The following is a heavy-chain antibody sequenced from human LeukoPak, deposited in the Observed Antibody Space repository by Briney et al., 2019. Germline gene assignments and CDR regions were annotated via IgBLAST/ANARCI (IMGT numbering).Heavy chain of an antibody. Sequence: GESLQISCKGSGYSFTSYWIGWVRQMPGKGLEWMGIIYPGDSDTRYSPSFQGQVTISADKSISTAYLQWSSLKASDTAMYYCARRGTVTTPWFDPWGQGTLVTVSS. D-gene: IGHD4-17*01. CDR3: ARRGTVTTPWFDP. CDR2: IYPGDSDT. J-gene: IGHJ5*02. CDR1: GYSFTSYW. V-gene: IGHV5-51*01.